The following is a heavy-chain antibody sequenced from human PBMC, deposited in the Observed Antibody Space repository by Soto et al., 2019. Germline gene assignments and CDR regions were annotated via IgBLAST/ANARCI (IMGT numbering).Heavy chain of an antibody. CDR2: IYSGGST. D-gene: IGHD2-2*02. V-gene: IGHV3-53*01. CDR1: GFTVSSNY. Sequence: GGSLRLSCAASGFTVSSNYMSWVRQAPGKGLEWVSVIYSGGSTYYADSVKGRFTISRDNSKNTLYLQMNSLRAEDTAVYYCARGGGVVLVPAAINMRAFDIWGQGTMVTVSS. CDR3: ARGGGVVLVPAAINMRAFDI. J-gene: IGHJ3*02.